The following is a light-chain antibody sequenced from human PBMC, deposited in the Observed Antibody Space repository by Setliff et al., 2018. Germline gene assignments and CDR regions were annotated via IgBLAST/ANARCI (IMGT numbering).Light chain of an antibody. J-gene: IGLJ1*01. CDR3: QVWDPASDHRV. CDR1: NIGDKS. CDR2: DDS. V-gene: IGLV3-21*03. Sequence: SYEMTQPPSESVAPGKTARITCGGHNIGDKSVHWYQQKPGQAPVLVVYDDSDRPSGIPGRFSGSNSGNTATLTFSRVEAGDEADYYCQVWDPASDHRVFGTGTNVTVL.